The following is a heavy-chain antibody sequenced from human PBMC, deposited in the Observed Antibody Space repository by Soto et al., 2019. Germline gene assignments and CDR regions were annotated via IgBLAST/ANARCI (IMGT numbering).Heavy chain of an antibody. Sequence: GASVKVSCKASGGTFSSYAISWVRQAPGQGLEWMGGIIPIFGTANYAQKFQGRVTITADESTSTAYMELSSLRSEDTAVYYCAGPAGYYFDYWGQGTLVTSPQ. CDR3: AGPAGYYFDY. CDR1: GGTFSSYA. J-gene: IGHJ4*02. V-gene: IGHV1-69*13. CDR2: IIPIFGTA.